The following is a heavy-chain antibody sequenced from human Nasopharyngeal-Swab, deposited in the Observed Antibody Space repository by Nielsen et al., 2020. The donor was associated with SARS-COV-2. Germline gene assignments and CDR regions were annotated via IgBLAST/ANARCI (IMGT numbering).Heavy chain of an antibody. V-gene: IGHV4-59*01. CDR2: IYYSGST. J-gene: IGHJ6*02. CDR3: ASLLRSYCSGGSCYPNGMDV. CDR1: GGSISSYY. D-gene: IGHD2-15*01. Sequence: SETLSLTCTVSGGSISSYYWSWIRQPPGKGLEWIGYIYYSGSTNYNPSLKSRVTISVDTSKNQFSLKLSSVTAADTAVYYCASLLRSYCSGGSCYPNGMDVWGQGTMVTVSS.